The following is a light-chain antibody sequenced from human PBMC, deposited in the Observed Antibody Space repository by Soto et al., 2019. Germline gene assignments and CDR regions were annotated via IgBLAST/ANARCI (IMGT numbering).Light chain of an antibody. CDR1: SSDVGIYNV. CDR3: SSYTSTNTLI. J-gene: IGLJ2*01. Sequence: QSALTQPASVSGSPGQSITISCTGTSSDVGIYNVVSWYQHHPGKAPKVMIYEVTNRPSGVSNRFSGSKSGNTASLTISGLQAEDEADYYCSSYTSTNTLIFGGGTKLTVL. V-gene: IGLV2-14*02. CDR2: EVT.